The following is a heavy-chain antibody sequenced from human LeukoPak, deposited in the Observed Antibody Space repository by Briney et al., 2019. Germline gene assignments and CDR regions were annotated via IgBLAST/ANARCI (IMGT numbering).Heavy chain of an antibody. CDR3: ASSRGSVLFDI. CDR1: GFTLSSNY. D-gene: IGHD3-10*01. Sequence: PGGSLRLSCAASGFTLSSNYMSWVRQAPGKGLEWVSVIYSGGSTYYADSVKGRFTISRDNSKNTLYLQMNSLRAEDTAVYYCASSRGSVLFDIWGQGTMVTVSS. CDR2: IYSGGST. V-gene: IGHV3-66*01. J-gene: IGHJ3*02.